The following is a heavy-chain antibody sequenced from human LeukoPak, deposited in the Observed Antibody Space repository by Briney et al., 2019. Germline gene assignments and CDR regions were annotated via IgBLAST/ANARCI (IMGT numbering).Heavy chain of an antibody. CDR2: ISAYNGNT. Sequence: GASVKVSCKASGGTFSSYAISWVRQAPGQGLEWMGWISAYNGNTNYAQKLQGRVTMTTDTSTSTAYMELRSLRSDDTAVYYCARTNNPTVATIDYWGQGTLVTVSS. V-gene: IGHV1-18*01. CDR1: GGTFSSYA. CDR3: ARTNNPTVATIDY. J-gene: IGHJ4*02. D-gene: IGHD5-12*01.